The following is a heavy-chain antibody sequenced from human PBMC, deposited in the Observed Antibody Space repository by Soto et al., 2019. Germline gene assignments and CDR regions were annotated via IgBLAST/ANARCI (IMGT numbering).Heavy chain of an antibody. CDR1: GGTFSSYA. CDR3: ARDLSLIGYYYYYYGMDV. V-gene: IGHV1-69*12. D-gene: IGHD6-25*01. Sequence: QVQLVQSGAEVKKPGSSVKVSCKASGGTFSSYAISWVRQAPGQGLEWMGGIIPIFGTANYAQKFQGRVTITADESTSTAYMELSSLRSEDTAVYYCARDLSLIGYYYYYYGMDVWGQGTTVTVSS. J-gene: IGHJ6*02. CDR2: IIPIFGTA.